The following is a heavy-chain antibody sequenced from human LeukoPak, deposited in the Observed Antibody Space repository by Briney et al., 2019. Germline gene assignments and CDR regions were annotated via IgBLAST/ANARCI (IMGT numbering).Heavy chain of an antibody. CDR3: ARGYYSGSKRRVFSYYFDY. V-gene: IGHV1-8*03. CDR1: GYTFTSYD. D-gene: IGHD1-26*01. CDR2: MNPNSGNT. Sequence: GASVKVSCKASGYTFTSYDINWVRQATGQGLEWMGWMNPNSGNTGYAQKFQGRVTITRNTSISTAYMELSSLRSEDTAVYYCARGYYSGSKRRVFSYYFDYWGQGTLVTVSS. J-gene: IGHJ4*02.